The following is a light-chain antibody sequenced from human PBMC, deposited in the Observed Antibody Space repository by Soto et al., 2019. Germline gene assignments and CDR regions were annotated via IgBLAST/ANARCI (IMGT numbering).Light chain of an antibody. J-gene: IGLJ2*01. Sequence: QLVLTQSPCASASLGASVKLTCTLSSGHSNYVIAWHQQQPEKGPRYLMKLNSDGSHSKGDGIPDRFSGSSSGAERYLTISSLQSEDEADYYCQTWDTGIRVFGGGTKLTVL. CDR3: QTWDTGIRV. CDR1: SGHSNYV. CDR2: LNSDGSH. V-gene: IGLV4-69*01.